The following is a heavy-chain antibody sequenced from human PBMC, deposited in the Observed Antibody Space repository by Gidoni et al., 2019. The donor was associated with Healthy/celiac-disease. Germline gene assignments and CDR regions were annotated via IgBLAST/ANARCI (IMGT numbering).Heavy chain of an antibody. Sequence: EVQLLESGGGLVQPGGSLRLSCAASGFTFSSNAMSWVRQAPGKGLEWVSAISGSGGSTHYADSVKGRFTISRDNSKNTLYLQMNSLRAEDTAVYYCAKDHRRTYYYESSGLDYFDYWGQGTLVTVSS. CDR1: GFTFSSNA. J-gene: IGHJ4*02. D-gene: IGHD3-22*01. CDR3: AKDHRRTYYYESSGLDYFDY. V-gene: IGHV3-23*01. CDR2: ISGSGGST.